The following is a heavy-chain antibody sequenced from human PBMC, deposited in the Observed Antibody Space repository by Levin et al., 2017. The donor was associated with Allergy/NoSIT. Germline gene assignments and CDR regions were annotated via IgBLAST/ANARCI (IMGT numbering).Heavy chain of an antibody. Sequence: GGSLRLSCAASGFTFDDYAMHWVRQAPGKGLEWVSGISWNSGSIGYADSVKGRFTISRDNAKNSLYLQMNSLRTEDTALYYCARVNIGLPDAFEIWGQGTMVIVSS. CDR1: GFTFDDYA. CDR3: ARVNIGLPDAFEI. CDR2: ISWNSGSI. D-gene: IGHD3-10*01. J-gene: IGHJ3*02. V-gene: IGHV3-9*01.